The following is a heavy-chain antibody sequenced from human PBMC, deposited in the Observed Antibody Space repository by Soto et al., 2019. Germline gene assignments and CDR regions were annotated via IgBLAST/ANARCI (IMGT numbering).Heavy chain of an antibody. CDR3: ARDRDIVVVPAAHLRYYGMDV. D-gene: IGHD2-2*01. Sequence: LRLSCAASGFTFSSYEMNWVRQAPGKGLEWVSYISSSGSTIYYADSVKGRFTISRDNAKNSLYLQMNSLRAEDTAVYYCARDRDIVVVPAAHLRYYGMDVWGQGTTVTVSS. V-gene: IGHV3-48*03. J-gene: IGHJ6*02. CDR2: ISSSGSTI. CDR1: GFTFSSYE.